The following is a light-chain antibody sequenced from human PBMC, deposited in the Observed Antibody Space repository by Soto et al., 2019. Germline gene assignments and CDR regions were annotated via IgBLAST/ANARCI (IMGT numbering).Light chain of an antibody. Sequence: AIQMTQSPSSLSASVGDRVTITCRASQGIRNDLDWYQQKPGKVPKLLIYGASNLQRGVPSRFSGSGSGTIFTLTISNLQPEDFGTYYCLQDFNYPWSFXQGTKADIK. CDR1: QGIRND. CDR3: LQDFNYPWS. CDR2: GAS. V-gene: IGKV1-6*01. J-gene: IGKJ1*01.